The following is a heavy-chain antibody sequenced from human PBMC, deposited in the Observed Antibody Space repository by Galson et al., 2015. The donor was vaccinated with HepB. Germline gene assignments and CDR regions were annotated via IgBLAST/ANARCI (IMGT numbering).Heavy chain of an antibody. Sequence: SLTCTVSGGSISSGGYCWSWIRQHPGKGLEWIGYIYYSGTTYYNPSLKSRVTISVDTSKNQFSLKLSSVTAADTAVYYCARGGATDKFWSAQMFWFDPWGQGTLVTVSS. CDR1: GGSISSGGYC. CDR2: IYYSGTT. V-gene: IGHV4-31*03. D-gene: IGHD3-3*01. J-gene: IGHJ5*02. CDR3: ARGGATDKFWSAQMFWFDP.